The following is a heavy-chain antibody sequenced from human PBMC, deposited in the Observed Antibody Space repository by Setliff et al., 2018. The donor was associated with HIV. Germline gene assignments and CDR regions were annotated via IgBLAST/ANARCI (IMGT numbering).Heavy chain of an antibody. CDR3: ARGTNYYDSHSFPQYYYNAMDV. Sequence: GGSLRLSCAASGFTFDDYAMHWVRQAPGKGLEWVSGISWNSGSIGYADSVKGRFTISRDNAKNSLYLQMNSLRTEDTAFYYCARGTNYYDSHSFPQYYYNAMDVWGQGTTVTVSS. J-gene: IGHJ6*02. CDR1: GFTFDDYA. V-gene: IGHV3-9*01. CDR2: ISWNSGSI. D-gene: IGHD3-10*01.